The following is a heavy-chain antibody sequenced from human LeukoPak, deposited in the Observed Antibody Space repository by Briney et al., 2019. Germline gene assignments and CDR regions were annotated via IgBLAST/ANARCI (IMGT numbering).Heavy chain of an antibody. CDR1: GGPISRYY. CDR2: RYTSGRS. D-gene: IGHD3-10*01. CDR3: ARLPSGRRAWFDP. V-gene: IGHV4-4*09. Sequence: SETLSLTCTVSGGPISRYYWSWIRQPPGKGLEWMAHRYTSGRSNYNPYLKCRVTISVDTSKNQSSLKLSSVTAADAAVYYCARLPSGRRAWFDPWGQGTLVTVSS. J-gene: IGHJ5*02.